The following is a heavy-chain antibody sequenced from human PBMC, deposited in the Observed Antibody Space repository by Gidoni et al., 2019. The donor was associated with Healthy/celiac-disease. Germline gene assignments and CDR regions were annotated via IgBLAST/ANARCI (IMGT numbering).Heavy chain of an antibody. D-gene: IGHD3-10*01. CDR2: ISSSSSYT. CDR1: GFTFSDYY. J-gene: IGHJ2*01. V-gene: IGHV3-11*06. Sequence: QVQLVESGGGLVKPGGSLRLSCAASGFTFSDYYMSWIRQAPGKGLEWVSYISSSSSYTNYADSVKGRFTISRDNAKNSLYLQMNSLRAEDTAVYYCARAARSYGEYWYFDLWGRGTLVTVSS. CDR3: ARAARSYGEYWYFDL.